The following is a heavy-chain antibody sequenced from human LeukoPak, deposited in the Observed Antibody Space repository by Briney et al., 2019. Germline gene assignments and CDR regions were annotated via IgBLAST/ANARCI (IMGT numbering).Heavy chain of an antibody. J-gene: IGHJ4*02. V-gene: IGHV4-59*08. CDR2: IYYSGST. CDR1: GGSISSYY. D-gene: IGHD3-16*01. Sequence: SETLSLTCTVSGGSISSYYWSWIRQPPGKGLEWIGYIYYSGSTNYNPSLKSRVTISVDTSKNQFSLKLSSVTAADTAVYYCARQIRKGYDYVWGRHYYFDYWGQGTLVTVSS. CDR3: ARQIRKGYDYVWGRHYYFDY.